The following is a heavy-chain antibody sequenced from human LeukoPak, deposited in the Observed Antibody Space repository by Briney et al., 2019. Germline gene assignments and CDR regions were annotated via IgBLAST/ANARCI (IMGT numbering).Heavy chain of an antibody. CDR1: GDTSIRYG. D-gene: IGHD6-19*01. Sequence: ASVKVSRTASGDTSIRYGITSVRQAPGQGLEWMGWISTGNGNTNSGQKFQGRVTMTTDTSTGTAYMELSRLRSDDTAVYCCASGGSGWYYFDYWGQGTLVTVSS. J-gene: IGHJ4*02. CDR3: ASGGSGWYYFDY. CDR2: ISTGNGNT. V-gene: IGHV1-18*01.